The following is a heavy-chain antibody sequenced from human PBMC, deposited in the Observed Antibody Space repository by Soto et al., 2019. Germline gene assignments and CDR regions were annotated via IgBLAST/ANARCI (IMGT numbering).Heavy chain of an antibody. J-gene: IGHJ4*02. Sequence: QVQLVQSGAEVKKPGASVKVSCKASGYTFTSYGISWVRQAPGQGLEWMGWISAYNGNTNYAQKLQGRVTMTTDTSTSTAYMGLRSLRSDETAVYYCARGGGYDYVWGSYRYGSFDYWGQGTLVTVSS. CDR2: ISAYNGNT. V-gene: IGHV1-18*04. D-gene: IGHD3-16*02. CDR3: ARGGGYDYVWGSYRYGSFDY. CDR1: GYTFTSYG.